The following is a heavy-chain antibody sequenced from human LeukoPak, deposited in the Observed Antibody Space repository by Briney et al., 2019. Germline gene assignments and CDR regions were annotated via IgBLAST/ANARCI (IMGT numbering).Heavy chain of an antibody. CDR2: INPNSGGT. D-gene: IGHD3-22*01. J-gene: IGHJ5*02. CDR3: ARSSYYYDSSGYYLSGWFDP. V-gene: IGHV1-2*02. CDR1: GYTFTGYY. Sequence: ASVKVSCKASGYTFTGYYMHWVRQAPGRGLEWMGWINPNSGGTNYAQKFQGRVTMTRDTSISTAYMELSRLRSDDTAVYYCARSSYYYDSSGYYLSGWFDPWGQGTLVTVSS.